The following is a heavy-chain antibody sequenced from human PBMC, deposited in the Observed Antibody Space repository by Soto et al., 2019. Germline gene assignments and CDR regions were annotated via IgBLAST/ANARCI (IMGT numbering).Heavy chain of an antibody. J-gene: IGHJ4*02. V-gene: IGHV3-30-3*01. CDR3: ARDRWTAAGPIDY. D-gene: IGHD6-25*01. Sequence: QVPLVESGGGVVQPGRSLRLSCVASGFTFSSYAIHWVRQAPGKGLEWVAVISYDGSNKYYADSVKRRFTISKDNSKNTLYLQMDSLRADATAVYYCARDRWTAAGPIDYWGQGTLVTVSS. CDR2: ISYDGSNK. CDR1: GFTFSSYA.